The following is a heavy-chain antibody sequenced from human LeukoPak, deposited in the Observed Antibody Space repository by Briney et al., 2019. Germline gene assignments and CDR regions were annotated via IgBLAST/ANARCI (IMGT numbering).Heavy chain of an antibody. Sequence: SETLSLTCTVSGGSISTYYWSWIRQPPGRRLEWIGYISYSGSANYNPSLRSRVTMFVDMSKNQFSLRLSSVTAADTAVYYCARHRAYSSSSPFDYWGQGTLVTVSS. V-gene: IGHV4-59*08. CDR3: ARHRAYSSSSPFDY. CDR2: ISYSGSA. CDR1: GGSISTYY. D-gene: IGHD6-6*01. J-gene: IGHJ4*02.